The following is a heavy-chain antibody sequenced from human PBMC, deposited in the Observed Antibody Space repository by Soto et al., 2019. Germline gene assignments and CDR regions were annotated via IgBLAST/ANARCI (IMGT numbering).Heavy chain of an antibody. Sequence: GASVKVSCKASGYTFTRYAMHWVRQAPGQRLEWMGWINAGNGNTKYSQNFQGRVTITRDTSASTVYMQLSSLTSEDTAVYYCARDDSGFSGSHYIDYFNYWGQGALVTVSS. CDR3: ARDDSGFSGSHYIDYFNY. J-gene: IGHJ4*02. V-gene: IGHV1-3*01. CDR1: GYTFTRYA. CDR2: INAGNGNT. D-gene: IGHD1-26*01.